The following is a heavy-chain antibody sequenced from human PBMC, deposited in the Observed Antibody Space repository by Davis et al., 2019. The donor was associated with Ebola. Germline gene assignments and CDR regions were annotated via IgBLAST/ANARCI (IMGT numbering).Heavy chain of an antibody. CDR2: ISAYNGNT. CDR3: AREDCSDGRAGRCHQNFDY. D-gene: IGHD2-8*01. Sequence: ASVKVSCKASGYTFTSYGISWVRQAPGQGLEWMGWISAYNGNTNYAQKFQGRVTMTRDTSISTAYMELSGLTSDDTAVYYCAREDCSDGRAGRCHQNFDYWGQGTLVTVSS. V-gene: IGHV1-18*01. CDR1: GYTFTSYG. J-gene: IGHJ4*02.